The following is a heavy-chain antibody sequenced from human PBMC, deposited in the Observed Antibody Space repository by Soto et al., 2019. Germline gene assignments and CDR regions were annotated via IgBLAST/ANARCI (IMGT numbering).Heavy chain of an antibody. Sequence: EVQLVESGGGLVQPGGSLKLSCAASGFTFSGSAMHWVRQASGKGLEWVGRIRSKANSYATAYAASVKGRFTISRDDSKNTAYLQMNSLKTEDTAGYYGTGGTSSEYYYYYGMDVWGQGTTVTVSS. V-gene: IGHV3-73*02. CDR1: GFTFSGSA. J-gene: IGHJ6*02. CDR2: IRSKANSYAT. D-gene: IGHD2-2*01. CDR3: TGGTSSEYYYYYGMDV.